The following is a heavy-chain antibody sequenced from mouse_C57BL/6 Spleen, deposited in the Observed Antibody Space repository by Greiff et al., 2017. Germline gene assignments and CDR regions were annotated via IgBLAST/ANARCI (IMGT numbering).Heavy chain of an antibody. V-gene: IGHV1-82*01. CDR1: GYAFSSSW. J-gene: IGHJ4*01. CDR3: ARSPKTAQALYAMDY. CDR2: IYPGDGDT. Sequence: VQLQQPGPELVKPGASVKISCKASGYAFSSSWMNWVKQRPGKGLEWIGRIYPGDGDTNYNGKFKGKATLTADKSSSTAYMQLSSLTSEDSAVYFCARSPKTAQALYAMDYWGQGTSVTVSS. D-gene: IGHD3-2*02.